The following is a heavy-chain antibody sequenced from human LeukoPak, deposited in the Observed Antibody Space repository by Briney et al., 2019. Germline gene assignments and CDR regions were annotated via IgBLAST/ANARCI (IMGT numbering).Heavy chain of an antibody. Sequence: PSETLSLTRAVSGASVTSSYWSWIRQSPGKGLEWVANIYYSGSANYNPSFKGRVTISLDTSKNQFSLKLSSVTAADTAVYYCARDRYYYDSSGYRFDPWGQGTLVTVSS. CDR3: ARDRYYYDSSGYRFDP. V-gene: IGHV4-59*02. D-gene: IGHD3-22*01. CDR2: IYYSGSA. J-gene: IGHJ5*02. CDR1: GASVTSSY.